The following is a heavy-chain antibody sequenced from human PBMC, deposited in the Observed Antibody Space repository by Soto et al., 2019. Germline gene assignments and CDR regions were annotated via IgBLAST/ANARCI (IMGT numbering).Heavy chain of an antibody. V-gene: IGHV4-59*01. CDR2: IYCTGST. D-gene: IGHD3-10*01. Sequence: PSETLSLTCTVSGDSISTFYWRWIRQPPGKGLEWIGYIYCTGSTNYNPSLNSRVTMSVDTSKKQSSLKLTSLTAADTPVYYCARQRGNYFDYWGQGSLVTVSS. CDR1: GDSISTFY. J-gene: IGHJ4*02. CDR3: ARQRGNYFDY.